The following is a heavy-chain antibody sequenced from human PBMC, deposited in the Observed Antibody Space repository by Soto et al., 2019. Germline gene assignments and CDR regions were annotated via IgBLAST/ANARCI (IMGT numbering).Heavy chain of an antibody. V-gene: IGHV4-39*01. CDR1: GGSISSSSYY. Sequence: SETLSLTCTVSGGSISSSSYYWGWIRQPPGKGLEWIGSIYYSGSTYYNPSLKSRVTISVDTSKNQFSLKLSSVTAADTAMYYCAGGLFGYYDSSGPTNHNWFDPWGQGTLVTVSS. J-gene: IGHJ5*02. CDR3: AGGLFGYYDSSGPTNHNWFDP. CDR2: IYYSGST. D-gene: IGHD3-22*01.